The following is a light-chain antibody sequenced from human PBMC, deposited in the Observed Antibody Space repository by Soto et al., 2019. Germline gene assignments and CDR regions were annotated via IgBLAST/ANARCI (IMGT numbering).Light chain of an antibody. Sequence: EIVLTQSPGTLSLSPGERATLSCRASQSVTSSYLAWYQQKPDQAPRLLIYGSSSRATGIPDRFSGGGSGTDFPLTISRLEPEDSAVYYCQQYGSSPRTFGQGTKVEIK. V-gene: IGKV3-20*01. CDR2: GSS. CDR1: QSVTSSY. J-gene: IGKJ1*01. CDR3: QQYGSSPRT.